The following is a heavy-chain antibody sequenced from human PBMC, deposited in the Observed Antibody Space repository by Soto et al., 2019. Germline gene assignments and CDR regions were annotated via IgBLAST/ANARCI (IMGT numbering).Heavy chain of an antibody. Sequence: GGSLRLSCAASGFTFSSYGMHWVRQAPGKGLEWVAFIWHDGGNKFYAESVKGRFTISRDNSKNTLYLQMTSLSAEDTAMYYCARDGDVNTGFGKDYWGQGTPVTVSS. CDR1: GFTFSSYG. D-gene: IGHD3-16*01. J-gene: IGHJ4*02. CDR3: ARDGDVNTGFGKDY. V-gene: IGHV3-33*01. CDR2: IWHDGGNK.